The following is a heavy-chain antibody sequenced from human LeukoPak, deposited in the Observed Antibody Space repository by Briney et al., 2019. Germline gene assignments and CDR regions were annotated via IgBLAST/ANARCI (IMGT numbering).Heavy chain of an antibody. CDR1: GYTFTSYG. CDR3: ARDGDGLGYFDWLLSPYYYYGMDV. V-gene: IGHV1-18*01. CDR2: ISAYNGNT. J-gene: IGHJ6*02. Sequence: ASVKVSCKASGYTFTSYGISWVRQAPGQGLEGMGWISAYNGNTNYAQKLQGRVTMTTDTSTSTAYMELRSLRSDDTAVYYCARDGDGLGYFDWLLSPYYYYGMDVWGQGTTVTVSS. D-gene: IGHD3-9*01.